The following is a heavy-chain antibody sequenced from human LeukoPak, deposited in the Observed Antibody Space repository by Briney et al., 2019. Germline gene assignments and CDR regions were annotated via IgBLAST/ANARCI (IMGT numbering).Heavy chain of an antibody. V-gene: IGHV3-23*01. Sequence: GGSLRLSCAASGFTFSSYGMSWVRQAPGKGLEWVSAISGSGGSTYYADSVKGRFTISRDNSKNTAYLQMNSLKTEDTAVYYCHEYSGSYSGYWGQGTLVTVSS. CDR3: HEYSGSYSGY. J-gene: IGHJ4*02. D-gene: IGHD1-26*01. CDR1: GFTFSSYG. CDR2: ISGSGGST.